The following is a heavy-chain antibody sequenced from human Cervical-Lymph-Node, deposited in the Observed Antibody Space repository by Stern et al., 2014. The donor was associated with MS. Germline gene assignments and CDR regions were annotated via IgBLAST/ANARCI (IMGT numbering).Heavy chain of an antibody. J-gene: IGHJ6*02. CDR3: ARLIVVLAPGNMDV. D-gene: IGHD2-15*01. Sequence: EVQLVESGGGLVQPGGSLRLSCAASGFTFSNYWMHWVRQAPGKGLVWVSRVGSDGSDTSYAESVKGRFTISSDKAKNTLYMEMNSLRAEDAAVYYCARLIVVLAPGNMDVWGQGTTVTVAS. V-gene: IGHV3-74*02. CDR1: GFTFSNYW. CDR2: VGSDGSDT.